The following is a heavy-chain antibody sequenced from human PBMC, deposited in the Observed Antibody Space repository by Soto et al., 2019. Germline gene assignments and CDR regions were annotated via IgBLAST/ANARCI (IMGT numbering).Heavy chain of an antibody. D-gene: IGHD3-22*01. V-gene: IGHV4-31*03. CDR3: ARGGYYHSSGYYGY. CDR2: IYYSGST. Sequence: SETLSLTCTVSGGSISSGGYYWSWIRQHPGKGLEWIGYIYYSGSTYYNPSLKSRVTISVDTSKNQFSLKLSSVTAADTAVYYCARGGYYHSSGYYGYWGKRTLVTLSS. J-gene: IGHJ4*02. CDR1: GGSISSGGYY.